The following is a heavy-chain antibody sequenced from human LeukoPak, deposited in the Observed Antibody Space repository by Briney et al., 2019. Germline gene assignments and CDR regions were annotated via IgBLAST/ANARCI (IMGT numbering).Heavy chain of an antibody. Sequence: GGSLRLSCAASGFIFSDYYMSWIRQAPGKGLEWVSCISSSGTTIYYADPVKGRFTISRDNAKNSLYLQMNSLRAEDTAVYYCARDWYSGSYPIDYWGQGTLVTVSS. CDR3: ARDWYSGSYPIDY. V-gene: IGHV3-11*01. CDR1: GFIFSDYY. D-gene: IGHD1-26*01. CDR2: ISSSGTTI. J-gene: IGHJ4*02.